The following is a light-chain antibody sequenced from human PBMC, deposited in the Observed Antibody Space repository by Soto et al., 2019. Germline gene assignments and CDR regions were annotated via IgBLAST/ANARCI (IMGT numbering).Light chain of an antibody. V-gene: IGKV3-20*01. CDR1: QTVSSSY. CDR2: DAS. J-gene: IGKJ4*01. CDR3: QQYDNSLT. Sequence: EIVLTQSPGTLSLSPGERATLSCRASQTVSSSYLAWYQQKPGQATRLLIYDASSRATGIPGRFSGSGSGTDFTLTISRLEPEDFALDCCQQYDNSLTFGGGTKVEIK.